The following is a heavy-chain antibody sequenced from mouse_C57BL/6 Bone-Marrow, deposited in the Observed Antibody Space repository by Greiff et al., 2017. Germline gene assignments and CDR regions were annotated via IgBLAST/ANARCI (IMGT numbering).Heavy chain of an antibody. CDR1: GYTFTSYW. CDR2: IDPSDSYT. J-gene: IGHJ2*01. Sequence: QVQLQQPGAELVMPGASVKLSCKASGYTFTSYWMHWVKQRPGQGLEWIGEIDPSDSYTNYNQKFKGKSTLTVDKSSSTAYMHLRSLTSEDSSVYYCARSVRRYFDYWGQGTTLTVSS. V-gene: IGHV1-69*01. CDR3: ARSVRRYFDY.